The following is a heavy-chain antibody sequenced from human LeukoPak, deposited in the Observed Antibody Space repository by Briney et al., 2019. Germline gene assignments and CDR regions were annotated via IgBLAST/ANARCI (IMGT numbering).Heavy chain of an antibody. V-gene: IGHV1-18*01. J-gene: IGHJ5*02. CDR1: GYTFTSYD. CDR3: ARVRQYYDFWSGPINWFDP. CDR2: ISAYNGNT. Sequence: GASVKVSCKASGYTFTSYDINWVRQATGQGLEWMGWISAYNGNTNYAQKLQGRVTMTTDTSTGTAYMELRSLRSDDTAVYYCARVRQYYDFWSGPINWFDPWGQGTLVTVSS. D-gene: IGHD3-3*01.